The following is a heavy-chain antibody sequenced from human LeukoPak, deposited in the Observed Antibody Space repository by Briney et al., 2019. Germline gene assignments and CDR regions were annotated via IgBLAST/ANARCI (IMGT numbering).Heavy chain of an antibody. D-gene: IGHD3-22*01. Sequence: GGSLRLSCAASGFTFSSYSMNWVRQAPGKGLEWVSSISSSSSYIYYADSVKGRFTISRDNAKNSLYLQMNSLRAEDTAVYYCARMDSSGHYYGRNNWFDPWGQGTLVTVSS. CDR2: ISSSSSYI. CDR1: GFTFSSYS. CDR3: ARMDSSGHYYGRNNWFDP. V-gene: IGHV3-21*01. J-gene: IGHJ5*02.